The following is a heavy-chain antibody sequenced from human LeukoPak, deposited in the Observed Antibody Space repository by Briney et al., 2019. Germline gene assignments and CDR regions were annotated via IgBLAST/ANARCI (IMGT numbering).Heavy chain of an antibody. CDR1: GGSISTYY. CDR2: IYYGGST. V-gene: IGHV4-59*01. D-gene: IGHD1-1*01. Sequence: SETLSLTCTVSGGSISTYYWSWIRQPPGKGLECIGYIYYGGSTNYNPSLKSRVTISVDTSKNQFSLKLTSVTAADTAVYYCARVSQAGTTGYWFDPWGQGTLVSVSS. CDR3: ARVSQAGTTGYWFDP. J-gene: IGHJ5*02.